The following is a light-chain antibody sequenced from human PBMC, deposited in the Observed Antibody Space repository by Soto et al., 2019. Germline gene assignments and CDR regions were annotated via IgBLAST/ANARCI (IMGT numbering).Light chain of an antibody. CDR1: QSVTSNY. J-gene: IGKJ1*01. Sequence: EIVLTPSPGTLSSSPGERATLSCRASQSVTSNYLAWYQQKPGQAPRLLIYGASTRATGFPDRFSGSGSGTDFTLTISRLEPEDFAVYYCQQYGSSPWTFGQGTKVDI. CDR3: QQYGSSPWT. CDR2: GAS. V-gene: IGKV3-20*01.